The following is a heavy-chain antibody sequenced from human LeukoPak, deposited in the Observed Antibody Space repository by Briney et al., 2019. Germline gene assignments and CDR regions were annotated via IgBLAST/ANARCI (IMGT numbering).Heavy chain of an antibody. CDR2: INPSGGTT. D-gene: IGHD3-16*01. CDR1: GYTFTSYY. Sequence: ASVKVSCKASGYTFTSYYMHWVRQAPAQGPEWMRIINPSGGTTNYAQKFQGRVAMTRDTSTGTVYLDLSSLRSEDTAVYYCARSPSASTPYYFDYWGQGTLVTVSS. CDR3: ARSPSASTPYYFDY. V-gene: IGHV1-46*01. J-gene: IGHJ4*02.